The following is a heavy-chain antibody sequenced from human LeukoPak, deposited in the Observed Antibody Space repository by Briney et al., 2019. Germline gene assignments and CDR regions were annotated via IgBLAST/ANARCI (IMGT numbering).Heavy chain of an antibody. CDR3: ARGVGASIGY. CDR1: GLTFSGYW. V-gene: IGHV3-7*04. D-gene: IGHD1-26*01. J-gene: IGHJ4*02. CDR2: IKEGGSDK. Sequence: GGSLRLSCAASGLTFSGYWIHWVRQAPGKGLEWVANIKEGGSDKYYVDSVKGRFTISRDDAKNSLYLQMDSLSAEDTAVYYCARGVGASIGYWGQGTLVTVSS.